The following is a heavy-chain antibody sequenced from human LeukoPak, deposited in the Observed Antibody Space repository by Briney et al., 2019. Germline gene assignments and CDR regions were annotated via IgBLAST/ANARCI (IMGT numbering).Heavy chain of an antibody. CDR3: VPRGDGGFDY. V-gene: IGHV1-2*06. D-gene: IGHD3-16*01. CDR1: GYTFTGYY. CDR2: MNPNSGDT. Sequence: ASVKVSYKTSGYTFTGYYMHWVRQAPGQGLEWMGRMNPNSGDTNYAQKFQGRVTMTRDTSINTAYMELSSLRSDDTAVYYCVPRGDGGFDYWGQGTLVIVSS. J-gene: IGHJ4*02.